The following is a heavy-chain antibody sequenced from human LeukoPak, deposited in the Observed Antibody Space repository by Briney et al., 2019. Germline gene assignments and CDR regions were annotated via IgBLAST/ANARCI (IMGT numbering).Heavy chain of an antibody. V-gene: IGHV1-2*02. D-gene: IGHD3-10*01. Sequence: ASVKVSCRASGYTFSGYYMHWVRQAPGQGLEWMGWINPNSGGTDYAQKFQGRVTMTRDTSISTAYMELSRLRSDDTAVYYCASGDRVTMLRGGNIGYFEYWGQGTLVTVSS. CDR2: INPNSGGT. J-gene: IGHJ4*02. CDR3: ASGDRVTMLRGGNIGYFEY. CDR1: GYTFSGYY.